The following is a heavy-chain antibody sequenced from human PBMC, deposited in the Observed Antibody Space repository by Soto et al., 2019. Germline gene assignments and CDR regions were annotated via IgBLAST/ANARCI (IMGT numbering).Heavy chain of an antibody. CDR3: ARAGNGCSGGSCYSAEYFQH. Sequence: PSETLSLTCTVSGGSISSGCYYWSWIRQHPGKGLEWIGYIYYSGSTYYNPSLKSRVTISVDTSKNQFSLKLSSVTAADTAVYYCARAGNGCSGGSCYSAEYFQHWGQGTLVTVSS. D-gene: IGHD2-15*01. J-gene: IGHJ1*01. V-gene: IGHV4-31*03. CDR1: GGSISSGCYY. CDR2: IYYSGST.